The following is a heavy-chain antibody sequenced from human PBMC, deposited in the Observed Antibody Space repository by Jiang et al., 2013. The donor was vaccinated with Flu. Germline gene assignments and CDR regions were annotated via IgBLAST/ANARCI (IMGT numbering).Heavy chain of an antibody. Sequence: LVESGAEVEKPGESLTISCKGSGYTFTNYWISWVRQMPGKGLEWMGRIDPADSYTTYSPSFQGHVTISVDKSISTVYLQWSRLRASDTAVYYCTTDPSLVGYCSGGSCFGDDYWGQGTLVTVSS. CDR1: GYTFTNYW. V-gene: IGHV5-10-1*03. CDR2: IDPADSYT. J-gene: IGHJ4*02. D-gene: IGHD2-15*01. CDR3: TTDPSLVGYCSGGSCFGDDY.